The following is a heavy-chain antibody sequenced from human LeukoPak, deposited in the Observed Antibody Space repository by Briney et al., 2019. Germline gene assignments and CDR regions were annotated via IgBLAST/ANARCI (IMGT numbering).Heavy chain of an antibody. J-gene: IGHJ4*02. D-gene: IGHD6-13*01. CDR3: ARDLEAANTYYFDY. CDR1: GFTVSSSY. V-gene: IGHV3-66*01. Sequence: GGSPRLSCAASGFTVSSSYMSWVRQAPGKGLEWVSIISSAGTTYYADSVKGRFTISRDNSKNTVYLQVNSPRDEDTAVYYCARDLEAANTYYFDYWGQGTMVTVSS. CDR2: ISSAGTT.